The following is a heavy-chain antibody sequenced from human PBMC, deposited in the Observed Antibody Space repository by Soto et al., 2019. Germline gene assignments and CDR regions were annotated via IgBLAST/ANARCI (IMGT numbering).Heavy chain of an antibody. CDR2: IYHTGNA. CDR3: ARDYFDSSDYTTNWFDP. J-gene: IGHJ5*02. CDR1: GDSISNSRFY. D-gene: IGHD3-22*01. V-gene: IGHV4-39*01. Sequence: PSETLSLTCSVSGDSISNSRFYWAWIRQPPGEGLEWIGSIYHTGNAYYNPSLKSRVTIFVDTSKNQFSLKLISVTAADTALDYCARDYFDSSDYTTNWFDPWGQGTLVTVSS.